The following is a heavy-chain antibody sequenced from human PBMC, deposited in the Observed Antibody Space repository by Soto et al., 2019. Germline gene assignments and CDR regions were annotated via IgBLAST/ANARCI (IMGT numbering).Heavy chain of an antibody. J-gene: IGHJ6*02. CDR3: ARGLTIFGVVYGMDV. Sequence: QVQLVQSGAEVKKPGSSVKVSCKASGGTFSSYAISWVRQAPGQGLEWMGGIIPIFGTANYAQKFQGRVTLTADESTSTADRELSSLRSEDTAVYYCARGLTIFGVVYGMDVWGQGTTVTVSS. CDR2: IIPIFGTA. CDR1: GGTFSSYA. V-gene: IGHV1-69*12. D-gene: IGHD3-3*01.